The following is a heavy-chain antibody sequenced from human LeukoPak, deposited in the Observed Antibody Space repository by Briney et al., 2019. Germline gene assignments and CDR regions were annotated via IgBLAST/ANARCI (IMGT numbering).Heavy chain of an antibody. Sequence: GGSLRLSCAVSGFTISSYAMSWVRQAPGKGLEWVSPISGSGGNTYYADSVKGRFTISRDNSKNTVYLQMNSLRVDDTAVYYCAKMGRSGHNYYIDYWGQGTLVTVSS. J-gene: IGHJ4*02. CDR3: AKMGRSGHNYYIDY. CDR1: GFTISSYA. V-gene: IGHV3-23*01. D-gene: IGHD5-24*01. CDR2: ISGSGGNT.